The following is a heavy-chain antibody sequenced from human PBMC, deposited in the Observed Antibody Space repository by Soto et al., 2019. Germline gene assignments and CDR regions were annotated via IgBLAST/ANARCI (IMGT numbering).Heavy chain of an antibody. V-gene: IGHV3-30*03. D-gene: IGHD3-10*01. CDR2: ISYDGTYS. CDR3: TRGPRPISTGTGAY. J-gene: IGHJ4*02. Sequence: GSLRLSCAASGFTFSSYGMHWVRQAPGKGLEWVAVISYDGTYSDYADSVRGRFTISRDNVNDTLYLQMNNLRAEDSGLYYCTRGPRPISTGTGAYWGQGTQVTVSS. CDR1: GFTFSSYG.